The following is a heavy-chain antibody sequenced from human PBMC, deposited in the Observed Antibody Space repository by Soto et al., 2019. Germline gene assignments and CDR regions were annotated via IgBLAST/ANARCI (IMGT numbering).Heavy chain of an antibody. CDR1: GGTFSSYA. CDR3: ATILTGYHRVYYYYGMDV. Sequence: SVMVSSNASGGTFSSYAISWVRQAPGQVLEWMGGIIPIFGTANYAQKFQGRVTITADESTSTAYMELSSLRSEDTAVYYCATILTGYHRVYYYYGMDVWGQGTTVTVSS. V-gene: IGHV1-69*13. CDR2: IIPIFGTA. J-gene: IGHJ6*02. D-gene: IGHD3-9*01.